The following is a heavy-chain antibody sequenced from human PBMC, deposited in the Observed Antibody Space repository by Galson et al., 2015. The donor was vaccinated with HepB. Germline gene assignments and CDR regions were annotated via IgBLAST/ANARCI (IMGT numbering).Heavy chain of an antibody. CDR3: ARRMWRSLDY. Sequence: PALVKPTQTLTLTCTFSGFSLTTSGVGVGWIRQPPGKALEWLESIYWNGNKRFNPSLKTRLTITKDTSKSQVVLTMTNMDPVDTATYYCARRMWRSLDYWGQGTLVTVSS. V-gene: IGHV2-5*01. J-gene: IGHJ4*02. D-gene: IGHD2-21*01. CDR2: IYWNGNK. CDR1: GFSLTTSGVG.